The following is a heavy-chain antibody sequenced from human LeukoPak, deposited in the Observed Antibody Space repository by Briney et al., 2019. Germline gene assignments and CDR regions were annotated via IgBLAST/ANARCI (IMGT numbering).Heavy chain of an antibody. CDR2: IKTDGSST. Sequence: GGSLRLSCAASGFTFSSYWMHWVRQAPGKGLVWVSHIKTDGSSTNYAESVKGRFTISRDNAKNTVYLQMNSLRAEDTALYYCARIPGELRFLEWLHQYYFDYWGQGTLVTVSS. CDR1: GFTFSSYW. CDR3: ARIPGELRFLEWLHQYYFDY. J-gene: IGHJ4*02. D-gene: IGHD3-3*01. V-gene: IGHV3-74*01.